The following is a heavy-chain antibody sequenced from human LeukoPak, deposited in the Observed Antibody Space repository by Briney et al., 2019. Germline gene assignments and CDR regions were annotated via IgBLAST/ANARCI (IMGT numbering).Heavy chain of an antibody. Sequence: SETLSLTCTVSGGSVSSGSYYWSWIRQPPGKGLEWIGYIYYSGSTYYNPSLKSRVTISVDTSKNQFSLKLSSVTAADTAVYYCARAPEYSSSWYYHYFDYWGQGTLVTVSS. J-gene: IGHJ4*02. D-gene: IGHD6-13*01. CDR3: ARAPEYSSSWYYHYFDY. CDR1: GGSVSSGSYY. CDR2: IYYSGST. V-gene: IGHV4-61*01.